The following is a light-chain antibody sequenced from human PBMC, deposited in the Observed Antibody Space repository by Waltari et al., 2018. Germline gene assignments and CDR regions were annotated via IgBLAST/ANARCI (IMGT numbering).Light chain of an antibody. CDR1: EDLNKY. CDR3: QQSYRAPLT. CDR2: ATS. V-gene: IGKV1-39*01. Sequence: DIQMTQSPSSLSASVGDRVTITCRASEDLNKYLNWYQQKPGKAPRLLISATSTLRSGVPSRFSGSSSGTDFSLTNSSLQAEDFAIYYCQQSYRAPLTFGGGTKVEI. J-gene: IGKJ4*01.